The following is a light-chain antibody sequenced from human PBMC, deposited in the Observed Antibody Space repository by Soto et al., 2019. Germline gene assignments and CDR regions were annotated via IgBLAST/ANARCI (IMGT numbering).Light chain of an antibody. Sequence: EIVMTQSPATLSLSPGERATLSCRASQSVSSYLAWYQQKPGQAPRLLIYDASNRATGIPARFSGSGSGTDFTITIISLEPEDFAVYYCQQRSNWPSWTFGQGTKVEIK. CDR2: DAS. J-gene: IGKJ1*01. CDR1: QSVSSY. CDR3: QQRSNWPSWT. V-gene: IGKV3-11*01.